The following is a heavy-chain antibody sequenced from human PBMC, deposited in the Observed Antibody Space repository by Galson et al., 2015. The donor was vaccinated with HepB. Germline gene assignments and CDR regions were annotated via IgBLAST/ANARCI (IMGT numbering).Heavy chain of an antibody. CDR2: ISHDVSKKDGGTT. D-gene: IGHD4-17*01. CDR3: TRDQPLDYGDYYYYGMDV. V-gene: IGHV3-15*04. CDR1: GFTFNSYV. Sequence: SLRLSCAASGFTFNSYVMHWVRQAPGKGLEWVAVISHDVSKKDGGTTDYIAPVKGRFTISRDDSKDTLYLQISSPKTEDTAVYYCTRDQPLDYGDYYYYGMDVWGQGTTVTVSS. J-gene: IGHJ6*02.